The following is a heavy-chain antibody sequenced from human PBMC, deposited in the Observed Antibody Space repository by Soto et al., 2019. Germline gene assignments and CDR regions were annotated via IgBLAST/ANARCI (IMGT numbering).Heavy chain of an antibody. CDR3: ARGVLSSSWYNWFDT. D-gene: IGHD6-13*01. CDR2: INYGGAT. CDR1: NGPFSGYY. J-gene: IGHJ5*02. Sequence: QVQLQQWGAGLLKPSETLSLTCAVYNGPFSGYYWTWIRQSPGGGLEWIGEINYGGATKYNSSLKSRVAISLDTSKSQFSLNLISVTAADTAVYYCARGVLSSSWYNWFDTWGQGTLVAVSS. V-gene: IGHV4-34*01.